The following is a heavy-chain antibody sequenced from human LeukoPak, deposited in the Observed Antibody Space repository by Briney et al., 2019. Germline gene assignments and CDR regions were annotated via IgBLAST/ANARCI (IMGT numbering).Heavy chain of an antibody. CDR3: AIGYYDSSGSLDY. V-gene: IGHV3-74*01. CDR2: INSDGSST. CDR1: GFTFSSYW. J-gene: IGHJ4*02. D-gene: IGHD3-22*01. Sequence: GGSLRLSCAASGFTFSSYWMHWVRQAPGKGLVWVSRINSDGSSTSYADSVKGRFTISRDNAKNTLYLQMNTLRAEDTAVYYCAIGYYDSSGSLDYWGQGTLVTVSS.